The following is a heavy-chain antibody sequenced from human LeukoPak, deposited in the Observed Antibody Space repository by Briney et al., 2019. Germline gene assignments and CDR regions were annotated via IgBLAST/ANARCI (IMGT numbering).Heavy chain of an antibody. J-gene: IGHJ3*02. CDR2: IRYDGSNK. CDR1: GFTFSSYG. D-gene: IGHD3-10*01. V-gene: IGHV3-30*02. CDR3: AKAGLWFGELPWAAFDI. Sequence: PGGSLRLSCAASGFTFSSYGMHWVRQAPGKGLEWVAFIRYDGSNKYYADSVKGRFTISRDNSKNTLYLQMNSLRAEDTAVYYCAKAGLWFGELPWAAFDIWGQGTMVTVSS.